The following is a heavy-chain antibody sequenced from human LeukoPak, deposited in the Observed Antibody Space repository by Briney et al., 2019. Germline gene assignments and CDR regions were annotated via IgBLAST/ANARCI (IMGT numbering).Heavy chain of an antibody. CDR1: GFTFSSYW. CDR3: TTYSMVRGVSYYYYYYMDV. J-gene: IGHJ6*03. CDR2: ISSSSIYI. Sequence: GGSLRLSCAASGFTFSSYWMSWFRQAPGKGLEWVSSISSSSIYIYYADSVKGRFTISRDNAKNSLYLQMNSLKTDDTAVYYCTTYSMVRGVSYYYYYYMDVWGKGTTVTISS. V-gene: IGHV3-21*03. D-gene: IGHD3-10*01.